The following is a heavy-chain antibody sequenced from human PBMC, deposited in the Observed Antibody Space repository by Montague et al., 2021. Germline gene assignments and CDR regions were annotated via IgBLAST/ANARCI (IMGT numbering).Heavy chain of an antibody. V-gene: IGHV4-39*07. CDR2: IYYSGNS. D-gene: IGHD6-13*01. CDR1: GASITSNIYY. J-gene: IGHJ5*02. CDR3: ARVFSSWYVGWFDP. Sequence: SETLSLTCTVSGASITSNIYYWVWTRQSPGKGLEWIGSIYYSGNSFYQPSLKSPITMAVDTSKNQFSLKLSSVTAADTAIYYCARVFSSWYVGWFDPWGQGTLVTVSS.